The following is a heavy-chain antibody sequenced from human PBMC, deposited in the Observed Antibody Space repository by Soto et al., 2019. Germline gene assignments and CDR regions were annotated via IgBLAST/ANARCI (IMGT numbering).Heavy chain of an antibody. CDR1: GFTFSSYS. Sequence: EEQLVESGGGLVQPGGSLRLSCAASGFTFSSYSMNWVRQAPGKGLEWLSYISHNSDSIHYADSVEGRFTISRDNAKNSLFLEMNSLRVEDTALYYCAVGIAVARGYFDLWGRGSLVTVSS. V-gene: IGHV3-48*01. CDR3: AVGIAVARGYFDL. CDR2: ISHNSDSI. D-gene: IGHD6-19*01. J-gene: IGHJ2*01.